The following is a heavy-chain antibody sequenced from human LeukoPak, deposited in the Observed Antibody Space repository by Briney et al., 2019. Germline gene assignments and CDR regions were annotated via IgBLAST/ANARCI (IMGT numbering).Heavy chain of an antibody. D-gene: IGHD6-19*01. V-gene: IGHV3-64*01. CDR3: ARSKWLPLIDY. CDR1: GFAFSTYI. CDR2: ISSNGGST. J-gene: IGHJ4*02. Sequence: GGSLRLSCAASGFAFSTYIMHWVRQAPGRGLEYVSAISSNGGSTYYANSVKGRFTISRDNSKNTLYLQMGSLRAEDMGVYYCARSKWLPLIDYWGQGTLVTVSS.